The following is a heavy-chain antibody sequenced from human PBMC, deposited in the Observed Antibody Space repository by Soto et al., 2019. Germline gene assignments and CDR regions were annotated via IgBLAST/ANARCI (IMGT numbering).Heavy chain of an antibody. J-gene: IGHJ4*02. V-gene: IGHV3-64D*06. Sequence: PGGSLRLSCSASGFTFSSFVMHWVRQAPGKGLEYVSAISSNGGSTHYGDSVKGRFSISRDNSKNTLYLQMSSLRVEDTAVYYCVKGGGSYYVDHWGQGT. CDR2: ISSNGGST. CDR1: GFTFSSFV. D-gene: IGHD2-15*01. CDR3: VKGGGSYYVDH.